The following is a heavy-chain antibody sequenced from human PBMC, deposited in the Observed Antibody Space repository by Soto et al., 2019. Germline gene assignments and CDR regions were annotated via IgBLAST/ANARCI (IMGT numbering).Heavy chain of an antibody. CDR1: GYTFTSYG. Sequence: QVQLVQSGAEVKKPGASVKVSCKASGYTFTSYGISWVRQAPGQGLECMGWISAYNGNTNYAQNVQGRVTITTDTYKSTSYMELRSLNSVDTAVYYCARARPKNWFNPWGPGTLVTVSS. CDR2: ISAYNGNT. J-gene: IGHJ5*02. CDR3: ARARPKNWFNP. D-gene: IGHD1-1*01. V-gene: IGHV1-18*01.